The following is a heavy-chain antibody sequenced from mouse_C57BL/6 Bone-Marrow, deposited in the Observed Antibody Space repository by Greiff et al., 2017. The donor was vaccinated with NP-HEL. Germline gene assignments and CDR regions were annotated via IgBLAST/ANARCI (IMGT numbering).Heavy chain of an antibody. V-gene: IGHV5-16*01. CDR3: AREGGLRRRTYAMDY. Sequence: EVHLVESEGGLVQPGSSMKLSCTASGFTFSVYYMAWVRQVPEKGLEWVANINYDGSSTYYLDSLKSRFIISRDNAKNILYLQMSSLKSEDTATYYCAREGGLRRRTYAMDYWGQGTSVTVSS. D-gene: IGHD2-4*01. CDR1: GFTFSVYY. CDR2: INYDGSST. J-gene: IGHJ4*01.